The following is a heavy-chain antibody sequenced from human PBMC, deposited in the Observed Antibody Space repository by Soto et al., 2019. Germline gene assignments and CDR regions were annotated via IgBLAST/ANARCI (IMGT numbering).Heavy chain of an antibody. CDR2: IYYSGST. Sequence: SETLSLTCTVPGGSISRYYWSWFRQPPGKGLEWIGYIYYSGSTNYNPSLKSRVTISVDTSKNQFSLKLSSVTAADTAVYYCARDRGYYIWGSYRNGAYYFDYWGQGTLVSVSS. CDR1: GGSISRYY. J-gene: IGHJ4*02. D-gene: IGHD3-16*02. CDR3: ARDRGYYIWGSYRNGAYYFDY. V-gene: IGHV4-59*01.